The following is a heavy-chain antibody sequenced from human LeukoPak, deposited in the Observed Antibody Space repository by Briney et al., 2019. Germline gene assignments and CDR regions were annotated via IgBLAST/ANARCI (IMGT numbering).Heavy chain of an antibody. CDR2: MNPNSGNT. D-gene: IGHD6-13*01. CDR3: ARDKGGMAAAPGGMDV. V-gene: IGHV1-8*03. J-gene: IGHJ6*02. CDR1: GYTFTSYD. Sequence: ASVKVSCKASGYTFTSYDINWVRQATGQGLEWVGWMNPNSGNTGYAQKFQGRVTITRNTSISTAYMELSSLRSEDTAVYYCARDKGGMAAAPGGMDVWGQGTTVTVSS.